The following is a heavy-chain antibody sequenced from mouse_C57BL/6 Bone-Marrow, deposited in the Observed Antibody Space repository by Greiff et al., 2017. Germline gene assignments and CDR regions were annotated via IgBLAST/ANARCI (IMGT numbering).Heavy chain of an antibody. V-gene: IGHV1-4*01. CDR3: ASSSGYYIDY. Sequence: VQLQQSGAELARPGASVKMSCKASGYTFTSYTMHWVKQRPGQGLEWIGYINPSSGYTKYNQKFKDKATLTADKSSSTAYMQLSSLTSEDSAVEYCASSSGYYIDYRGGGNTHTLSS. D-gene: IGHD3-2*02. CDR2: INPSSGYT. CDR1: GYTFTSYT. J-gene: IGHJ2*01.